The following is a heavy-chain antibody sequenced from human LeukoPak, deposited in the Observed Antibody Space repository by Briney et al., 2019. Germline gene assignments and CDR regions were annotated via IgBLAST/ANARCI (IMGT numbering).Heavy chain of an antibody. Sequence: SLRLSCAASGFTFDEYAMHWVRQAPGEGLEWVSVISWNSGNIGYADSVKGRFTISRGRAKDSLYLQMNSLRVEDTGWYYCGTGLDRYYYRGLFDYWGQGTLVTVSS. V-gene: IGHV3-9*01. CDR1: GFTFDEYA. D-gene: IGHD3-10*01. CDR2: ISWNSGNI. CDR3: GTGLDRYYYRGLFDY. J-gene: IGHJ4*02.